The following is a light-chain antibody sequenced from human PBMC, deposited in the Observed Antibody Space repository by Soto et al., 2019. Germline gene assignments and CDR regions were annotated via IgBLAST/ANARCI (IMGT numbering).Light chain of an antibody. CDR2: GAS. V-gene: IGKV3-15*01. J-gene: IGKJ5*01. Sequence: EILMTQSPATLSVSPGESATLSCRASQSVSTSLAWYQQKPGQAPRLLIYGASTRATGIPARFSGSGSGTEFTLTISSLQSEDFAVYYCQQYHHWPPITFGQGTRREIK. CDR3: QQYHHWPPIT. CDR1: QSVSTS.